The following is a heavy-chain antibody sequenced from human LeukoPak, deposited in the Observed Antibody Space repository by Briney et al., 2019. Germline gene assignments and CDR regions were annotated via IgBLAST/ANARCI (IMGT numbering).Heavy chain of an antibody. CDR2: INPNSGGT. CDR1: GYTFTGYY. CDR3: ARSGAIFHWFDP. D-gene: IGHD2-2*01. V-gene: IGHV1-2*02. J-gene: IGHJ5*02. Sequence: ASVKLSCKASGYTFTGYYMHWVRQAPGQGLEWMGWINPNSGGTNYAQKFQGRVTMTRDTSISTAYMELSRLRSDDTAVYYCARSGAIFHWFDPWGQGTLVTVSS.